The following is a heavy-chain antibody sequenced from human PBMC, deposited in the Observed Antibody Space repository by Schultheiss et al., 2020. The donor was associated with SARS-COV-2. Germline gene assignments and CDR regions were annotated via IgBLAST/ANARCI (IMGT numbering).Heavy chain of an antibody. CDR3: ARSRGAAHFDY. CDR2: IYYSGST. Sequence: SETLSLTCTVSGGSISSYYWSWIRQPPGKGLEWIGYIYYSGSTYYNPSLKSRVTISVDTSKNQFSLKLSSVTAADTAVYYCARSRGAAHFDYWGQGTLVTVSS. V-gene: IGHV4-59*04. J-gene: IGHJ4*02. CDR1: GGSISSYY. D-gene: IGHD1-26*01.